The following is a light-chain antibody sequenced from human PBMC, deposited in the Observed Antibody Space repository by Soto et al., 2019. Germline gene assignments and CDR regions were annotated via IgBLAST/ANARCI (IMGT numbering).Light chain of an antibody. V-gene: IGKV1-5*01. J-gene: IGKJ1*01. CDR2: DAS. Sequence: IQRHQSPSCLSAPVGARVTITCWASQSISSYLNWYQQKPGKAPKLLIYDASSLESGVPSRFSGSGSGTEFTLTISSLQPDDFAAYYCQQYNSYPEAFGQGTKVDIK. CDR1: QSISSY. CDR3: QQYNSYPEA.